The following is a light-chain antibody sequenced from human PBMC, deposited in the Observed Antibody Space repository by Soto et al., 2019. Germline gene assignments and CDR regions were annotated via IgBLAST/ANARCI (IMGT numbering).Light chain of an antibody. CDR2: GAS. CDR3: QQYGSSPKT. Sequence: EIVMTQSPATLSVSPGERATLSCRASQSVSSNYLAWYQQKPGQAPRLLIYGASSRATGIPDRFSGSGSGTDFTLTISRLEPEDFAVYYCQQYGSSPKTFGQGTKVDNK. CDR1: QSVSSNY. J-gene: IGKJ1*01. V-gene: IGKV3-20*01.